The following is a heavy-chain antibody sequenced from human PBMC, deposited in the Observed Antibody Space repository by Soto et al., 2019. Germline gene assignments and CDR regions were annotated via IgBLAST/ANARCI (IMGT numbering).Heavy chain of an antibody. D-gene: IGHD6-13*01. J-gene: IGHJ5*02. CDR1: GGSISRYY. V-gene: IGHV4-59*01. Sequence: SETLSLTCTVSGGSISRYYWSWIRQPPGKGLEWIGYIYYSGSTNYNPSLKSRVTISVDTSKNQFSLKLSSVTAADTAVYYCARDGGLYSSSWYGWFDPWGQGTLVTVSS. CDR2: IYYSGST. CDR3: ARDGGLYSSSWYGWFDP.